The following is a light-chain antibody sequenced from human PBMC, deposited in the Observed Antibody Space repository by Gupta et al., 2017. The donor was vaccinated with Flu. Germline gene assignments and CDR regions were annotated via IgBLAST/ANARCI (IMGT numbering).Light chain of an antibody. V-gene: IGLV1-44*01. CDR2: CKN. Sequence: VTTSSSGSSSNNRSNYVIWYHQVPARAPPHIIKCKNQRPSAVPDRFSGGTNCASASLVFSXRXPGDDAXNYCSAWGDSMQGQEVFGSGTKLTVL. CDR1: SSNNRSNY. CDR3: SAWGDSMQGQEV. J-gene: IGLJ1*01.